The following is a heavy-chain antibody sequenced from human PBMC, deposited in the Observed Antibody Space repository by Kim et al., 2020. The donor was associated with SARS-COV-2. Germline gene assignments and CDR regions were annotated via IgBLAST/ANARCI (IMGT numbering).Heavy chain of an antibody. Sequence: SETLSLTCAVYGGSFSGYYWSWIRQPPGKGLEWIGEINHSGSTNYNPSLKSRITISVDTSKNQFSLKLSSVTAADTAVCYCAREGGRSGWYGKVDYWGQGTLVTVSS. J-gene: IGHJ4*02. CDR2: INHSGST. CDR1: GGSFSGYY. CDR3: AREGGRSGWYGKVDY. D-gene: IGHD6-19*01. V-gene: IGHV4-34*01.